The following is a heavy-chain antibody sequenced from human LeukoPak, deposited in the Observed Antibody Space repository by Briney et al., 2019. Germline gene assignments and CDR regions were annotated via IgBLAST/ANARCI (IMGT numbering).Heavy chain of an antibody. D-gene: IGHD3-3*01. CDR3: AREGRITIFGVVIRRAFDI. CDR1: GYTFTSYD. Sequence: ASVKVSCKASGYTFTSYDINWVRQATGQGLEWMGWMNPNSGNTGYAQKFQGRVTMTRNTSISTAYMELSSLRSEDAAVYYCAREGRITIFGVVIRRAFDIWGQGKMVTVSS. CDR2: MNPNSGNT. V-gene: IGHV1-8*01. J-gene: IGHJ3*02.